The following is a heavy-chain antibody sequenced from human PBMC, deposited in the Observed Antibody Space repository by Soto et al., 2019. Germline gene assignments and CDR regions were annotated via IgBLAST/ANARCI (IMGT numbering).Heavy chain of an antibody. CDR1: GYTFNSHE. D-gene: IGHD3-16*01. CDR2: ISGSGTT. Sequence: GGSLRLSCGASGYTFNSHEMNWVRQAPGKGLEWISSISGSGTTNYAESVKGRFTISRDNAHKSLFLEMKDLRVEDTAVYYCARGGIHWGQGTLVTVSS. CDR3: ARGGIH. J-gene: IGHJ4*02. V-gene: IGHV3-48*03.